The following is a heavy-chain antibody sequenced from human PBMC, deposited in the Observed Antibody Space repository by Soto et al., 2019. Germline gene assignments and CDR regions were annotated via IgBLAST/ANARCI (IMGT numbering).Heavy chain of an antibody. CDR2: ISTFNGET. Sequence: GASVKVSCKASGYTFNTYGISWVRQAPGQGLEWMGWISTFNGETRYAQKFQARVTVTTDTSTTTGYMELRSLRSDDTAVYYCARDVGYCSSSTCLIDHWGQGTLVT. D-gene: IGHD2-2*01. CDR3: ARDVGYCSSSTCLIDH. V-gene: IGHV1-18*01. J-gene: IGHJ4*02. CDR1: GYTFNTYG.